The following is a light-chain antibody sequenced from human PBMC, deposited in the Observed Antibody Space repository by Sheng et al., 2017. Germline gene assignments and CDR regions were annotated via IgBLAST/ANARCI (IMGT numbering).Light chain of an antibody. J-gene: IGKJ4*01. CDR1: QSVSSN. Sequence: EIVLTQSPASLSLSPGDRATLSCRASQSVSSNLAWYQQKPGQAPRLLIYGASTRATGIPARFSGSGSGTEFTLTISSLEPEDFAVYYCQQRSNWPRLTFGGGTKVEIK. CDR2: GAS. CDR3: QQRSNWPRLT. V-gene: IGKV3-11*01.